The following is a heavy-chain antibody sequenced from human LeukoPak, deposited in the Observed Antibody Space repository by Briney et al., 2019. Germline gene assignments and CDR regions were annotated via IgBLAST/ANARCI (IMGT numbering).Heavy chain of an antibody. D-gene: IGHD1-26*01. CDR3: GRGGVSGELLFQH. CDR2: IYYSEST. CDR1: GGPISSYY. V-gene: IGHV4-59*07. J-gene: IGHJ1*01. Sequence: SDTLSLTCTVSGGPISSYYWSWIRQPPGRGLEWIGYIYYSESTNYNPSLKSRVTISVDTSKSQFALKLSSVTGADTGVYCCGRGGVSGELLFQHWGQGTLVTVSS.